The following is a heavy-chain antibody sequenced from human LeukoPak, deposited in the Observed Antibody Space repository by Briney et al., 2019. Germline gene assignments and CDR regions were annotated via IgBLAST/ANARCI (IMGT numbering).Heavy chain of an antibody. Sequence: GGSLRLSCAASGFTFSSYWMSWVRQAPGKGLEWVANIKQYGSEKYYVDSVKGRFTISRDNAKNSLYLQMNSLRAEDTAVYYCARDLGPTSSWYFHWFDPWGQGTLVTVFS. J-gene: IGHJ5*02. CDR1: GFTFSSYW. CDR2: IKQYGSEK. V-gene: IGHV3-7*03. D-gene: IGHD6-13*01. CDR3: ARDLGPTSSWYFHWFDP.